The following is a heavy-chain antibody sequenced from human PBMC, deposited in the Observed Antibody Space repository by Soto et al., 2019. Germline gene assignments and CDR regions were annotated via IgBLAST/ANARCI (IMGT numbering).Heavy chain of an antibody. CDR1: GFTFSSYA. V-gene: IGHV3-23*01. J-gene: IGHJ2*01. CDR3: ATLYYYDNSGYYRYFDL. Sequence: EVQLLESGGGLVQPGGSLRLSCAASGFTFSSYAMSWVRQAPGKGLEWVSAISGSGGSTYYADSVKGRFTISGDNSKNSRYLQMNSLRAEDTAVYYCATLYYYDNSGYYRYFDLWGRGTLVTVSS. CDR2: ISGSGGST. D-gene: IGHD3-22*01.